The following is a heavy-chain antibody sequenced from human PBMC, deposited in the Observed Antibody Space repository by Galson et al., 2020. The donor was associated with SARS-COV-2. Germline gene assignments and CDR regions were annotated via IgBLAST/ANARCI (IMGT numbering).Heavy chain of an antibody. CDR1: GGTISSYS. Sequence: SETLSLTCTVSGGTISSYSWSWIRQPAGKGLEWIGRMYSRGSTTYNPSLRSRVTMAVDTSTSQSSLKLSTVTAADTAVYYCAADQIAAAGGYALDIWGQGTMVTVAS. J-gene: IGHJ3*02. V-gene: IGHV4-4*07. CDR3: AADQIAAAGGYALDI. CDR2: MYSRGST. D-gene: IGHD6-13*01.